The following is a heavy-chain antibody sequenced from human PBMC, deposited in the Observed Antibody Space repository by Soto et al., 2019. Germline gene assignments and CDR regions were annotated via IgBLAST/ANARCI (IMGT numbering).Heavy chain of an antibody. CDR3: ASLRFGETNFDY. J-gene: IGHJ4*02. Sequence: VQLVESGGGLVKPGGSLRLSCAASGFTFSSYSMNWVRQAPGKGLEWVSSISSSSSYIYYADSVKGRFTISRDNAKNSLYLQMNSLRAEDTAVYYCASLRFGETNFDYWGQGTLVTVSS. D-gene: IGHD3-10*01. V-gene: IGHV3-21*01. CDR2: ISSSSSYI. CDR1: GFTFSSYS.